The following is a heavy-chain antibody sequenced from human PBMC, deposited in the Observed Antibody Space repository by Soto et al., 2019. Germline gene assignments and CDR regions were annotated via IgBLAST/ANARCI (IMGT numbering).Heavy chain of an antibody. V-gene: IGHV3-64D*06. CDR3: VNSDCGSAGCYLLDY. D-gene: IGHD2-2*01. J-gene: IGHJ4*02. CDR2: INNNGDST. Sequence: GGSLRLSCSASGFTFSSYAMHWVRQAPGNGLEYVSSINNNGDSTYYSDSVKGRFTISRDNSKNTLYLQISSLRSDDAAVYYCVNSDCGSAGCYLLDYWGQGTLVTVSS. CDR1: GFTFSSYA.